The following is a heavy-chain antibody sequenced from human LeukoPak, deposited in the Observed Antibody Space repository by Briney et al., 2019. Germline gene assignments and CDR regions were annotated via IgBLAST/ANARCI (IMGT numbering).Heavy chain of an antibody. D-gene: IGHD1-14*01. Sequence: SSETLSLTCTVSGGSISSYYWSWIRQPPGKGLEWIGYIYYSGSTNYNPSLKSRVTISVDTSKNQFSLKLSSVTAADTAVYYCARPEGEAFDIWGQGTMVTVSS. V-gene: IGHV4-59*08. CDR3: ARPEGEAFDI. J-gene: IGHJ3*02. CDR2: IYYSGST. CDR1: GGSISSYY.